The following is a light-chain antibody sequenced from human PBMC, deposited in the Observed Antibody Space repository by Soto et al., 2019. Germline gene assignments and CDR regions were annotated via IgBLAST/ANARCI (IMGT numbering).Light chain of an antibody. Sequence: EIVLTQSPGTLSLSPGERATLSCRSSHSVSSNYLACYQQNPGQAPRLLIYDVSSRATGIPDRFSGSGSWTDFSLTISRLEPVDFAVYYCQQYGISPTFGQGTKVEIK. J-gene: IGKJ1*01. CDR1: HSVSSNY. CDR3: QQYGISPT. CDR2: DVS. V-gene: IGKV3-20*01.